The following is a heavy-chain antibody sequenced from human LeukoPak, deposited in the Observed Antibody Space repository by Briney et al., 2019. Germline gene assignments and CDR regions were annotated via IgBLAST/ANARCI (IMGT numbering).Heavy chain of an antibody. Sequence: ASVNVSCTASGGTYSSYTISWVRQAPGQGLERMRRIIPILGIANYAQKFQGRVTITADKSTSTAYMELSSLRSEDTAVYYCARAGDVGWFDPWGQGTLVTVSS. CDR1: GGTYSSYT. J-gene: IGHJ5*02. V-gene: IGHV1-69*02. CDR3: ARAGDVGWFDP. CDR2: IIPILGIA. D-gene: IGHD7-27*01.